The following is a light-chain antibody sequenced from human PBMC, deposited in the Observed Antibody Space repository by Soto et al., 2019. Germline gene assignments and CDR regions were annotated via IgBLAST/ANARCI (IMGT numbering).Light chain of an antibody. CDR1: QSVSSSN. CDR2: GAS. Sequence: EIVLTQSPGTLSLSPGVRATLSCRASQSVSSSNLAWYQQKPGQAPRLLIYGASSRATGIPDRFSGSGSGTDFTLTISSLQPGDFATYYCQHYNTYPWTFGQGTKVDIK. V-gene: IGKV3-20*01. CDR3: QHYNTYPWT. J-gene: IGKJ1*01.